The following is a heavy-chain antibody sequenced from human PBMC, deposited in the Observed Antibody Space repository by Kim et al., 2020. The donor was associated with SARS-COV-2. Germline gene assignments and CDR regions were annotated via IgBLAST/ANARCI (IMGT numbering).Heavy chain of an antibody. CDR1: GYSFSSKT. V-gene: IGHV7-4-1*02. CDR2: INTNTGNP. CDR3: ARGPGPVDY. D-gene: IGHD3-10*01. Sequence: ASVKVSCKASGYSFSSKTINWVRQAPGQGLEWMGWINTNTGNPAYAQGFTGRFVFSLDTSVSTAYVQISSLKAEDTAAYYCARGPGPVDYWGQGTLVTVSS. J-gene: IGHJ4*02.